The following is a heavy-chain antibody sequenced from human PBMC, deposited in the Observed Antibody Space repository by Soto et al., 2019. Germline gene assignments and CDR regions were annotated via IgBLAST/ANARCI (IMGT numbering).Heavy chain of an antibody. CDR2: IYYSGST. CDR1: GGSIRSGDYY. Sequence: SETLSLTCTVSGGSIRSGDYYWSWIRQPPGKGLEWIGYIYYSGSTYYNPSLKSRVTISVDTSKNQFSLKLSSVTAADTAVYYCARGPNYYNSARGWFDPWGQGTLVTVSS. CDR3: ARGPNYYNSARGWFDP. V-gene: IGHV4-30-4*01. J-gene: IGHJ5*02. D-gene: IGHD3-10*01.